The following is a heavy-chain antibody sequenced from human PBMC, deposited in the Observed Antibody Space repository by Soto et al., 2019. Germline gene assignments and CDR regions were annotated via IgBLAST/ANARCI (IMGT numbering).Heavy chain of an antibody. J-gene: IGHJ5*02. CDR2: ISYDGSNK. V-gene: IGHV3-30-3*01. CDR3: ARDPIVGATTPNWFDH. CDR1: GFTVISYA. D-gene: IGHD1-26*01. Sequence: QVQLVESGGGVVQPGRSLRLSCAASGFTVISYAMQWVLQAPVQGLEWVAVISYDGSNKYYADSVKGRFTISRDNSKNTLYLQRNSMRAEDTAVYCWARDPIVGATTPNWFDHWGQGTLVTVSS.